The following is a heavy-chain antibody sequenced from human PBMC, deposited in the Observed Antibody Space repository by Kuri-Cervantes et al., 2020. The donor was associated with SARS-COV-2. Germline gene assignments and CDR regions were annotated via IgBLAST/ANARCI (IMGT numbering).Heavy chain of an antibody. D-gene: IGHD6-19*01. CDR2: FKSKTAGGTT. V-gene: IGHV3-15*01. CDR1: GFTFSDAW. J-gene: IGHJ4*02. Sequence: GGSLRLSCVGSGFTFSDAWMSWVRQTPGKGLEWIGRFKSKTAGGTTVYAAPVQGRFTISRDDSRNTLYLQMNSLKAEDTAVYYCATGSTSGWYRRDFDSWGLGTLVTVSS. CDR3: ATGSTSGWYRRDFDS.